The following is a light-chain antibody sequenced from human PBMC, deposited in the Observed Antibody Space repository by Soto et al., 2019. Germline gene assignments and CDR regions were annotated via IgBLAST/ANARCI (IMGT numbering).Light chain of an antibody. CDR3: QQYFDTLWT. CDR1: QTVLDSYKNKTY. Sequence: DIVMTQSPDSLAVSLGERATFSCKSSQTVLDSYKNKTYLAWYQQKPGQPPKLLIYWASTREAGVPDRFSGSGSEEDFTLIISALQTEDVGVLFCQQYFDTLWTFGQGTKV. CDR2: WAS. V-gene: IGKV4-1*01. J-gene: IGKJ1*01.